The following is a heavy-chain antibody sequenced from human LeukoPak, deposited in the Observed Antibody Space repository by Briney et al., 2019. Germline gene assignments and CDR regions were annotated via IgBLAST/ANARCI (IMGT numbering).Heavy chain of an antibody. CDR1: GFIFTNGW. D-gene: IGHD2-15*01. J-gene: IGHJ4*02. V-gene: IGHV3-15*01. CDR2: IKSKTYGGAT. Sequence: GGSLRLSCAASGFIFTNGWMSWVRQAPGKGLEWVGHIKSKTYGGATDYAAPVKGRFTISRDDSKTTVFLQMNSLKSEDTAVYYCTTEGGHLHSNPFDYWGQGTPVTVSS. CDR3: TTEGGHLHSNPFDY.